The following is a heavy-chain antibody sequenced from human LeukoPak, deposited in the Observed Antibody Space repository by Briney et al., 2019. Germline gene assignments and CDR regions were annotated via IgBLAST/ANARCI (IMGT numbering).Heavy chain of an antibody. V-gene: IGHV1-69*04. D-gene: IGHD2-8*02. J-gene: IGHJ4*02. CDR1: GGTFSSYA. CDR2: IIPILGIA. Sequence: SVKVSCKASGGTFSSYAISWVRQAPGQGLEWMGRIIPILGIANYVQKFQGRVTITADKSTSTAYMELSSLRSEDTAVYYCARDMAPGTAFDYWGQGTLVTVSS. CDR3: ARDMAPGTAFDY.